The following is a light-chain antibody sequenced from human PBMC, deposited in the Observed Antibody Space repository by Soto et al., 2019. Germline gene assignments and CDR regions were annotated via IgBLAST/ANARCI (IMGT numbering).Light chain of an antibody. CDR1: SSDVGGYNY. CDR3: SSYTSSSTPYV. Sequence: QSARAQPASVSGAPGRWITISCTGTSSDVGGYNYVSWYQQHPGKAPKLMIYDVSNRPSGVSNRFSGSKSGNTASLTISGLQAEDEADYYCSSYTSSSTPYVFGTGTKVTVL. CDR2: DVS. J-gene: IGLJ1*01. V-gene: IGLV2-14*01.